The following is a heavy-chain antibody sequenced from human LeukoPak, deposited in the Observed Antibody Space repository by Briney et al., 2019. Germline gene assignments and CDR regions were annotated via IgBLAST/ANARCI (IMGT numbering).Heavy chain of an antibody. CDR1: GYTFTNNY. Sequence: ASVKVSCKASGYTFTNNYMHWVRQAPGQGLEWMGIINPSGDNTWYAQKFQGRVTLTRDMATSTDYMEVSSLRSEDTAVYYCARDNSLRDSAWWFDPWGQGTLVTVSS. V-gene: IGHV1-46*01. J-gene: IGHJ5*02. CDR2: INPSGDNT. D-gene: IGHD1-26*01. CDR3: ARDNSLRDSAWWFDP.